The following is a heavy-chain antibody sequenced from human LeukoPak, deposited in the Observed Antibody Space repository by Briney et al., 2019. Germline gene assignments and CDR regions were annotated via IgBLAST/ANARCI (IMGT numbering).Heavy chain of an antibody. CDR1: GFTFSSYA. CDR2: ISGSGGST. D-gene: IGHD2-21*02. V-gene: IGHV3-23*01. Sequence: GGSLRLSCAASGFTFSSYAMSWVRQAPGKGLEWVSAISGSGGSTYYADSVKGRFTISRDNSKNTLYLQMNSLRAEDTAVYYCAKDRTHCGGDCSNWYFDLWGRGTLVTVSS. CDR3: AKDRTHCGGDCSNWYFDL. J-gene: IGHJ2*01.